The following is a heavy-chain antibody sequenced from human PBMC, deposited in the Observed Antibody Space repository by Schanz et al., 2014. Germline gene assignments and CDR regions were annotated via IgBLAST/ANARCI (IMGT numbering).Heavy chain of an antibody. CDR1: SGSFSGYY. D-gene: IGHD3-10*01. Sequence: QVQLQQWGAGLLKPSETLSLSCAVYSGSFSGYYWSWIRQPPGKGLEWIGEINHSGSTNYNPSLKSRFTISVDPSKNHFALRVSSVTAADTAVYYCARSFRAISPYYGLDVWGQGTTVIVSS. J-gene: IGHJ6*02. CDR3: ARSFRAISPYYGLDV. CDR2: INHSGST. V-gene: IGHV4-34*01.